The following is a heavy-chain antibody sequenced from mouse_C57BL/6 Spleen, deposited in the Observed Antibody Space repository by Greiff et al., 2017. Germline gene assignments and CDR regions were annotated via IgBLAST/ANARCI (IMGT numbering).Heavy chain of an antibody. V-gene: IGHV1-55*01. CDR3: TRVGGNADYHAVDN. J-gene: IGHJ4*01. CDR2: IYPGSGST. Sequence: QVQLQQSGAELVKPGASVKMSCKASGYTFTSYWITWVKQRPGQGLEWIGDIYPGSGSTNYNEKFKSKATLTVDTSSRTAYMQLSSLTSEYSAVYYCTRVGGNADYHAVDNWGQRTSVTVSS. CDR1: GYTFTSYW. D-gene: IGHD1-1*02.